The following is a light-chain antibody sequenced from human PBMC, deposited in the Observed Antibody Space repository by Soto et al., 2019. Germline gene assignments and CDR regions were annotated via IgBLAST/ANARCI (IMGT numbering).Light chain of an antibody. Sequence: SVLTQPPSVSGAPGQRVTSSCTGSSSNSGAGYDVHWYQQLPGTAPKLLIFGNGNRPSGVPDRFSGSKSDTSASLAITGLQAEDEADYYCQTYDSSLSGLFVFGTGTKVTVL. CDR1: SSNSGAGYD. J-gene: IGLJ1*01. CDR2: GNG. V-gene: IGLV1-40*01. CDR3: QTYDSSLSGLFV.